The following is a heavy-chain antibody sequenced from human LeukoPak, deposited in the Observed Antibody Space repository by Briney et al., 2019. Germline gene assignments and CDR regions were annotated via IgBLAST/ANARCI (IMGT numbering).Heavy chain of an antibody. Sequence: PGGSLRLSCAASGFTFSSYSKNWVRQAPGKGLEWVSSISSSSSYIYYADSVKGRFTISRDNAKNSLYLQMNSLRAEDTAVYYCARGPGYDFWSGYYYDYWGQGTLVTVSS. CDR1: GFTFSSYS. J-gene: IGHJ4*02. CDR3: ARGPGYDFWSGYYYDY. D-gene: IGHD3-3*01. V-gene: IGHV3-21*01. CDR2: ISSSSSYI.